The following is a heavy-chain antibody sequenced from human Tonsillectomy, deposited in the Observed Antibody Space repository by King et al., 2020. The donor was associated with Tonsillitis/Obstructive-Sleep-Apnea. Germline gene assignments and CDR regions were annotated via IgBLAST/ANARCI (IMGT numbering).Heavy chain of an antibody. V-gene: IGHV3-74*03. J-gene: IGHJ6*03. CDR1: GFTFSSYW. D-gene: IGHD5/OR15-5a*01. CDR2: TNSDWSSS. CDR3: ARTVYGYFYMDV. Sequence: EVQLVESGGGLVQPGGSLRLSCAASGFTFSSYWMHWVRQAPGKGLVWVSRTNSDWSSSTYADSVKGRFTVSRDNAKNTLYLEMNSLRDEDTAVYYCARTVYGYFYMDVWGKGTTVTVSS.